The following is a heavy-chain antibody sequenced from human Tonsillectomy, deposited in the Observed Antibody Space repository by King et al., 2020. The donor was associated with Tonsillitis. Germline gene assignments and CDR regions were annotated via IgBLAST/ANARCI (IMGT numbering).Heavy chain of an antibody. Sequence: QLVQSGAEVEKPGESLRISCKASGYSFTSYWINWVRQMPGKGLEWMGRIDPSDSYTNYSPSFQGHVTISADKSITTAYLQWSSLKASDTAMYYCVRGSSSWYHYVDYWGQGTLVTVSS. J-gene: IGHJ4*02. CDR2: IDPSDSYT. CDR3: VRGSSSWYHYVDY. D-gene: IGHD6-13*01. V-gene: IGHV5-10-1*03. CDR1: GYSFTSYW.